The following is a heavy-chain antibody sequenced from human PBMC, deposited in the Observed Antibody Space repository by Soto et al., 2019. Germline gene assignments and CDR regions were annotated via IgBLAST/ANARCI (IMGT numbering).Heavy chain of an antibody. CDR2: IIPIFGTA. Sequence: SVKVSCKASGGTFSSYAISWVRQAPGQGLEWMGGIIPIFGTANYAQKFQGRVTITADESTSTAYMELSSLRSEDTAVYYCARELRQYRYYYYGMDVWGQGPTVTVSS. CDR1: GGTFSSYA. J-gene: IGHJ6*02. CDR3: ARELRQYRYYYYGMDV. V-gene: IGHV1-69*13. D-gene: IGHD4-4*01.